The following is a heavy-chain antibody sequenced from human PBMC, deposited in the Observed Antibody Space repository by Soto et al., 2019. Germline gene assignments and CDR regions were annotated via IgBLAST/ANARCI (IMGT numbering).Heavy chain of an antibody. Sequence: QVQLVQSGAEVKKPESSVKVSCKAPGGTFSTYAISWVRQAPGQGLEWMGGIIPMFGTANYAQRFQDRVTXPXHESTNTVYMELSSLRSEDTAVYFCASGIQLWLRRINNGYSGWGQGTLVTVSS. CDR1: GGTFSTYA. J-gene: IGHJ4*02. CDR3: ASGIQLWLRRINNGYSG. D-gene: IGHD5-18*01. CDR2: IIPMFGTA. V-gene: IGHV1-69*05.